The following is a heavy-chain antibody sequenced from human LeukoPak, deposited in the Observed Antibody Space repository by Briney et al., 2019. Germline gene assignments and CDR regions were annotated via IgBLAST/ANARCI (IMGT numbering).Heavy chain of an antibody. D-gene: IGHD2-21*02. V-gene: IGHV4-34*01. Sequence: SETLSLTCAVYGGSFSGYYWTWIRQSPGKGLEWIGQINHSGSTNCNPSLKSRVTISVDTSKNQVSLTLTSVTAADTAVYYCARTYRAVTANPFDYWGQGTLVTVSS. CDR3: ARTYRAVTANPFDY. CDR2: INHSGST. J-gene: IGHJ4*02. CDR1: GGSFSGYY.